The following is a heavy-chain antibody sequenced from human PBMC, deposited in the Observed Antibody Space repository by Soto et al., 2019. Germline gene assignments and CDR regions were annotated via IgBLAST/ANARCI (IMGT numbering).Heavy chain of an antibody. V-gene: IGHV4-59*01. Sequence: PSETLSLTGTVCGGSMRNVYWSWIRQPPGKRLEWIGFIFHSGNAKYNPSLKSRVTISIDTSKRQFSLSLDSVTAEDTAVYFCARAHAPTLPFDYWGLGTLVAVSS. CDR2: IFHSGNA. CDR3: ARAHAPTLPFDY. CDR1: GGSMRNVY. D-gene: IGHD1-26*01. J-gene: IGHJ4*01.